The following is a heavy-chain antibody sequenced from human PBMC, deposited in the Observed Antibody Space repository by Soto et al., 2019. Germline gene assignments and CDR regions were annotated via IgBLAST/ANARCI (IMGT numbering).Heavy chain of an antibody. CDR1: GFSLSTSGVG. CDR2: IYWDDDK. CDR3: AHSLTAADYSNYEDWFDP. V-gene: IGHV2-5*02. D-gene: IGHD4-4*01. Sequence: QITLKESGPTLVKPTQTLTLTCTFSGFSLSTSGVGVGWIRQPPGKALEWLALIYWDDDKRYSPSLKSRLTITKDTSKTQVVLTMTNMDPVDTATYYCAHSLTAADYSNYEDWFDPWGQGTLVTVSS. J-gene: IGHJ5*02.